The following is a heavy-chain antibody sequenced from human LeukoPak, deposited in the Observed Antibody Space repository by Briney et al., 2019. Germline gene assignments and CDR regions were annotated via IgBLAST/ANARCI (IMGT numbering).Heavy chain of an antibody. CDR2: IYYSGST. D-gene: IGHD6-19*01. V-gene: IGHV4-59*01. Sequence: PSETLSFTCTVSGCSISSYYWSWIRQPPGKGLKWIGYIYYSGSTNYNPSLKSRVTISVDTSKNQFSLKMSSVTAAETAVYYCARVASSGWYGAFDIWGQGTMVTVSS. CDR1: GCSISSYY. CDR3: ARVASSGWYGAFDI. J-gene: IGHJ3*02.